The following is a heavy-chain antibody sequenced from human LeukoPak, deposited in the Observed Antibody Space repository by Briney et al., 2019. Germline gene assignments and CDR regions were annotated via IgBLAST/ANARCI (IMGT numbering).Heavy chain of an antibody. D-gene: IGHD3-9*01. V-gene: IGHV3-11*01. CDR3: AKNVREADWYYYYMDV. CDR2: ISSSGSTI. CDR1: GFTFSDYY. Sequence: PGGSLRLSCAASGFTFSDYYMSWIRQAPGKGLEWVSYISSSGSTIYYADSVKGRFTISRDNSKNTLYLQMNSLRAEDTAVYYCAKNVREADWYYYYMDVWGKGTTVTVSS. J-gene: IGHJ6*03.